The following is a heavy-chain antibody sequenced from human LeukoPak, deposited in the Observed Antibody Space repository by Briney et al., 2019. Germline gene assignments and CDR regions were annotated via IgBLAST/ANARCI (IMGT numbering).Heavy chain of an antibody. J-gene: IGHJ2*01. CDR2: IYSDGGT. CDR3: ARAETEAGSY. Sequence: AGGSLRLSCTASGVTVSSHYMSWVRQAPGKGLEWVSVIYSDGGTNYADSVKGRFTISRDTSKNTLYLQMNSLRAEDTAVYYCARAETEAGSYWGRGTLVTVSS. V-gene: IGHV3-53*01. D-gene: IGHD2-15*01. CDR1: GVTVSSHY.